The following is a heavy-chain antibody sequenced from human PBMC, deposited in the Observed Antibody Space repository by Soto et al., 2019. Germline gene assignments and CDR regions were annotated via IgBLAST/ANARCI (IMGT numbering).Heavy chain of an antibody. CDR1: GFTFSDYY. Sequence: GGSLRLSCAASGFTFSDYYMSWIRQAPGKGLEWVSYISSSGSTIYYADSVKGRFTISRDNAKNSLYLQMNSLRAEDTAVYYCARGEFIAVAPLGENNWFDPWGQGTLVTVSS. D-gene: IGHD6-19*01. J-gene: IGHJ5*02. CDR2: ISSSGSTI. CDR3: ARGEFIAVAPLGENNWFDP. V-gene: IGHV3-11*01.